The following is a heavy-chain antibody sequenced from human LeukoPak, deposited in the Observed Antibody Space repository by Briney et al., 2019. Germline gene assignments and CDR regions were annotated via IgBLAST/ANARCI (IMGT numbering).Heavy chain of an antibody. V-gene: IGHV1-2*02. CDR2: INPNSGGT. D-gene: IGHD2-15*01. CDR1: GYSFTSYW. Sequence: GESLKISCKGSGYSFTSYWINWVRQATGQGLEWMGWINPNSGGTNYAQKFQGRVTMTRDTSISTAYMELSRLRSDDTAVYYCARPPLYCSGGSCYSSPPVNWFDPWGQGTLVTVSS. J-gene: IGHJ5*02. CDR3: ARPPLYCSGGSCYSSPPVNWFDP.